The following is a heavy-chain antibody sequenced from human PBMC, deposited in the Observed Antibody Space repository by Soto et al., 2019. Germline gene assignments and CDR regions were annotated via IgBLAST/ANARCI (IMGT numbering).Heavy chain of an antibody. CDR2: INGGNGHT. J-gene: IGHJ6*02. V-gene: IGHV1-3*01. CDR3: ARGKGMGENYYYYGMDV. Sequence: QVKVVQSGAEVKKPGASVKVSCKASGYTFSTYALHWVRQAPGQGLEWMGWINGGNGHTRYSQKFKDRVTISRDTPASTAYMELSGLRSEDTAVYYCARGKGMGENYYYYGMDVWGQGTTVTVSS. CDR1: GYTFSTYA. D-gene: IGHD1-26*01.